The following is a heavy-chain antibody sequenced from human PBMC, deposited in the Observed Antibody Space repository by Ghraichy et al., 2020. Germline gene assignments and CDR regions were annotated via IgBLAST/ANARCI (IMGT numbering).Heavy chain of an antibody. CDR1: GYTFTSYG. V-gene: IGHV1-18*04. Sequence: ASLKVSCKASGYTFTSYGISWVRQAPGQGLEWMGWISAYNGNTNYAQKLQGRVTMTTDTSTSTAYMELRSLRSDDTAVYYCARVTPDYYDSSGYYFEFDYWGQGTLVTVSS. J-gene: IGHJ4*02. D-gene: IGHD3-22*01. CDR2: ISAYNGNT. CDR3: ARVTPDYYDSSGYYFEFDY.